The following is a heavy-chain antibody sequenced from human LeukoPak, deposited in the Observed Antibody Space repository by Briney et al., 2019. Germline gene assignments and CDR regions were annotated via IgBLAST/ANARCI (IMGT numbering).Heavy chain of an antibody. D-gene: IGHD1-1*01. Sequence: SVKVSCKASGGTFSSYAISWVRQAPGRGLEWMGGIIPIFGTANYAQKFQGRVTITADESTSTAYMELSSLRSEDTAVYYCALGDWNHRYYFDYWGQGTLVTVSS. CDR1: GGTFSSYA. V-gene: IGHV1-69*01. CDR3: ALGDWNHRYYFDY. CDR2: IIPIFGTA. J-gene: IGHJ4*02.